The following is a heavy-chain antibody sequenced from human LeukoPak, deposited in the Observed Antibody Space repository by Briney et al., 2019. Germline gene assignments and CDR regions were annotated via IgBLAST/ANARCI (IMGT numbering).Heavy chain of an antibody. CDR1: GYTFTSYY. CDR3: ARGLLGSSGWYGVSY. V-gene: IGHV1-46*01. J-gene: IGHJ4*02. Sequence: GASVKVSCKASGYTFTSYYMHWVRQAPGQGLEWMGIINPSGGSTSYAQKFQGRVIMTRNTSISTAYMELSSLRSEDTAVYYCARGLLGSSGWYGVSYWGQGTLVTVSS. CDR2: INPSGGST. D-gene: IGHD6-19*01.